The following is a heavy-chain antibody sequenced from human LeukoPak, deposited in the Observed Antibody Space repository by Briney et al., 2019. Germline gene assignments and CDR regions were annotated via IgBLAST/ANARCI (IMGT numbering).Heavy chain of an antibody. D-gene: IGHD2-2*01. CDR3: ASRYCSSTSCYLPDY. V-gene: IGHV4-34*01. CDR2: INHSGST. J-gene: IGHJ4*02. Sequence: SETLSLTCAVYGGSFSGYYWSWIRQPPGEGLEWIGEINHSGSTNYNPSLKCRVTISVDTSKNQFSLKLSSVTAADTALYYCASRYCSSTSCYLPDYWGQGTLVTVSS. CDR1: GGSFSGYY.